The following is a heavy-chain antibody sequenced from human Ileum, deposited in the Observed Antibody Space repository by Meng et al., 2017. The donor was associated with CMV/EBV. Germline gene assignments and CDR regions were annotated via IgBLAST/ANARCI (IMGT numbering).Heavy chain of an antibody. V-gene: IGHV4-4*07. J-gene: IGHJ4*02. CDR1: GGSISGYH. CDR2: LRTSGTT. Sequence: QRQESGPGLVKPSYTLSLTCAFSGGSISGYHWTWIRKPAGKGLEWIGRLRTSGTTDHNPSLMSRVTLSIDTSKNQFSLKLTSVTAADTAVYYCGRAGARGVPVDIWGQGTLVTVSS. CDR3: GRAGARGVPVDI. D-gene: IGHD3-10*01.